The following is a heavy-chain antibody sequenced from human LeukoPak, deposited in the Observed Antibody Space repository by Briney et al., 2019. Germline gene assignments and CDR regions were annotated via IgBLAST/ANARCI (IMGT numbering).Heavy chain of an antibody. CDR3: ARVVGLTGYSSSWYSGYYYYMDV. J-gene: IGHJ6*03. V-gene: IGHV1-69*06. D-gene: IGHD6-13*01. CDR1: GYTFTSYA. CDR2: IIPIFGTT. Sequence: ASVKVSCKASGYTFTSYAMNWVREAPGQGLEWMGGIIPIFGTTNYAQKFQDRVTITADKSTSTAYMELSSLRSEDTAVYYCARVVGLTGYSSSWYSGYYYYMDVWGKGTTVTVSS.